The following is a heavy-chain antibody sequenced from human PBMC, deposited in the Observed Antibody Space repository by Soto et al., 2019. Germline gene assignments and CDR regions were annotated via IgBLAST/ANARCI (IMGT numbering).Heavy chain of an antibody. CDR1: GYTFTSYW. CDR3: ARRDSSTSGGEP. J-gene: IGHJ5*02. V-gene: IGHV5-51*01. Sequence: GESLKISCKGSGYTFTSYWIGWVRQMPEKGLEWMGIIYPGDSDTRYSPSFQGQVTISVDKSISVAYLQWSSLKASDTAMYYCARRDSSTSGGEPWGQGTLVTVSS. CDR2: IYPGDSDT. D-gene: IGHD6-6*01.